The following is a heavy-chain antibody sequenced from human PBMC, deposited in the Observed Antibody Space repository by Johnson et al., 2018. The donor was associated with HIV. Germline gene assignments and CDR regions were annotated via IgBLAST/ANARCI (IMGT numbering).Heavy chain of an antibody. CDR3: ARVREWEGGEVGDAFDI. CDR2: ISDSGGST. J-gene: IGHJ3*02. Sequence: VQLVESGGGLVQPGGSLRLSCAASGFTFSSYAMRWVRQAPGKGLEWVSGISDSGGSTNYAASGKGRFTLSSDHSKNTLYLQMNSLRAEDTAVYYCARVREWEGGEVGDAFDIWGQGTMVTVSS. D-gene: IGHD1-26*01. CDR1: GFTFSSYA. V-gene: IGHV3-23*04.